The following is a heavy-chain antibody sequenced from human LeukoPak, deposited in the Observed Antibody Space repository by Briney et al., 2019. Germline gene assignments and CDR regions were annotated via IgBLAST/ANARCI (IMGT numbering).Heavy chain of an antibody. CDR3: TRESGSYHGNDY. V-gene: IGHV1-2*06. D-gene: IGHD1-26*01. Sequence: GASVKVSCKASGYTFTGYYMHWVRQAPGQGLEWMGRINPNKGGTNYAQKFQGRVTMTGDTSISTAYMELSSLRSDDTAVYYCTRESGSYHGNDYWGQGTLVTVSS. CDR2: INPNKGGT. J-gene: IGHJ4*02. CDR1: GYTFTGYY.